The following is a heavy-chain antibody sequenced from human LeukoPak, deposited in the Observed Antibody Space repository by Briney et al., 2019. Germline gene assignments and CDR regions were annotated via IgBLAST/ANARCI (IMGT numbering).Heavy chain of an antibody. CDR3: ARGAAGYSYG. CDR2: IYYSGDT. J-gene: IGHJ4*02. V-gene: IGHV4-59*01. D-gene: IGHD5-18*01. CDR1: GGSISSYY. Sequence: SETLSLTCTVSGGSISSYYWSWIRQPPGKGLEWIGHIYYSGDTNYNPSLKSRVTISIDTSKNQFSLRLSSVTAADTAVYYCARGAAGYSYGWGQGTLVTVSS.